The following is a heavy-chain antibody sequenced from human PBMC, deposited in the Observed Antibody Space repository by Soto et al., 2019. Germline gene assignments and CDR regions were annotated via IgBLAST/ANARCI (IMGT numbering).Heavy chain of an antibody. J-gene: IGHJ6*02. CDR3: ARDNIVSKGYGMDV. Sequence: QVQLQESGPGLVKPSETLSLTCTVSGASISNAYWSWIRQAAGKRLEWIGRNHSSGTFNYNPSLKSRGSISRDTSKNPISLKLSSVTAADTAVYYCARDNIVSKGYGMDVWGQGTTVTVSS. D-gene: IGHD5-12*01. V-gene: IGHV4-4*07. CDR2: NHSSGTF. CDR1: GASISNAY.